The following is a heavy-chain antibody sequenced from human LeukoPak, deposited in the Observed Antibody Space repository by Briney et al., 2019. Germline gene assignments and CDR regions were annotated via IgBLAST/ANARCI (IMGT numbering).Heavy chain of an antibody. J-gene: IGHJ4*02. CDR3: ARDRLRYGSGNFDY. D-gene: IGHD3-10*01. V-gene: IGHV3-21*01. Sequence: GGSLRLSCAASGFTFSSYSMNWVRQAPGKGLEWVSSISSSSSYIYYADSVKGRFTISRDNAKNSLYLQMNSLRAEDTAVYYCARDRLRYGSGNFDYWGQGTLVTVSS. CDR2: ISSSSSYI. CDR1: GFTFSSYS.